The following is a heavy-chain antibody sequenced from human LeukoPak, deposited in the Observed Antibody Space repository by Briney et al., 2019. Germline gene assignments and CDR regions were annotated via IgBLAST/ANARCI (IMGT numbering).Heavy chain of an antibody. CDR3: AKAFAYDILTGFFY. Sequence: GGSLRLSCAASGFTFSSYAKSWVRQAPGKGLEWVSAISGSGGSTYYADSVKGRFTISRDNSKNTLYLQMNSLRAEDTAVYYCAKAFAYDILTGFFYWGQGTLVTVSS. V-gene: IGHV3-23*01. CDR1: GFTFSSYA. CDR2: ISGSGGST. D-gene: IGHD3-9*01. J-gene: IGHJ4*02.